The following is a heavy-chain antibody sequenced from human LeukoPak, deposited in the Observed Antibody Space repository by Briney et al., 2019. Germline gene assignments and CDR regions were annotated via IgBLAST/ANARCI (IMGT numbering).Heavy chain of an antibody. J-gene: IGHJ5*02. CDR3: ARGTLGYWFDP. CDR2: IIPIFGTA. V-gene: IGHV1-69*05. D-gene: IGHD1-1*01. CDR1: GGTFISYA. Sequence: ASVKVSCKASGGTFISYAISGARQAPGQGLEWMGRIIPIFGTANYAQKFQGRVTITTDESTSTAYMELSSLRSEDTAVYYCARGTLGYWFDPWGQGTLVTVSS.